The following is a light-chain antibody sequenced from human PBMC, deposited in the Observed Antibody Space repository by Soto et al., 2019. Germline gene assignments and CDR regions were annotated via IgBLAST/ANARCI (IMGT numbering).Light chain of an antibody. V-gene: IGLV2-14*01. J-gene: IGLJ1*01. CDR1: SRDVGVYNY. CDR3: GAWDSSLDVYV. Sequence: QSVLSQPASVSGSPGQSITISCTGSSRDVGVYNYVSWYQHHPGKAPKLLIYEVSNRPSGVSDRFSGSKSGNTASLTISGLQPEDEADYYCGAWDSSLDVYVFGGGTKLTVL. CDR2: EVS.